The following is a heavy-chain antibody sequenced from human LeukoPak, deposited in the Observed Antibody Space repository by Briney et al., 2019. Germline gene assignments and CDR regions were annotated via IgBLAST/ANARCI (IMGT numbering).Heavy chain of an antibody. V-gene: IGHV3-11*06. CDR3: ASGNSAAAGLDS. Sequence: GGSLRLSCVASGFTFSDYYMSWVRQAPGRGLEWDSYISSRSTYTNYADSVKGRFTIFRDSAKNSLSLQMNSLRTDDTAVYYCASGNSAAAGLDSWGQGTLVTVSS. D-gene: IGHD6-13*01. J-gene: IGHJ4*02. CDR2: ISSRSTYT. CDR1: GFTFSDYY.